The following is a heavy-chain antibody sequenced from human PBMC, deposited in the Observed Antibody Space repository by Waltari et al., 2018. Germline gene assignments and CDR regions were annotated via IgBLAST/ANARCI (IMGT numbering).Heavy chain of an antibody. V-gene: IGHV3-30*18. CDR1: GFTFSSYG. J-gene: IGHJ1*01. D-gene: IGHD6-13*01. CDR3: AKAGAPSSSWYEYFQH. CDR2: ISYDGSNK. Sequence: QVQLVESGGGVVQPGRSLRLSCAASGFTFSSYGMHRVRQAPGKGLEWVAVISYDGSNKYYADSVKGRFTISRDNSKNTLYLQMNSLRAEDTAVYYCAKAGAPSSSWYEYFQHWGQGTLVTVSS.